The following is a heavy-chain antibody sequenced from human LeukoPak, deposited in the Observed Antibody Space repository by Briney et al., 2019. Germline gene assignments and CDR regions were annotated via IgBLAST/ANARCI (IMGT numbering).Heavy chain of an antibody. Sequence: ASVKASCKASGYTFTGYYIHWVRQAPGQGLEWMGWINPNSGGTNYAQKFKGWVTMTRDTSISTAYMELSRLRFDDTAVYYCARDLGRSRDYWGQGTLVTVSS. J-gene: IGHJ4*02. CDR3: ARDLGRSRDY. CDR2: INPNSGGT. CDR1: GYTFTGYY. V-gene: IGHV1-2*04.